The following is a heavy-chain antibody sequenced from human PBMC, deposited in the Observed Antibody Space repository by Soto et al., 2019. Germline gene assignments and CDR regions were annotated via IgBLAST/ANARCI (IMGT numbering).Heavy chain of an antibody. D-gene: IGHD3-10*01. Sequence: QLQLQESGPGLVKPSETLSLTCTVSGGSISSSSYYWGWIRQPPGKGLEWIGSIYYSGSTYYNPSLKSRVTISVDTSKNQFSLKLSSVTAADTAVYYCARPYYYGSGSYWGTVRNDAFDIWGQGTMVTVSS. J-gene: IGHJ3*02. CDR2: IYYSGST. V-gene: IGHV4-39*01. CDR1: GGSISSSSYY. CDR3: ARPYYYGSGSYWGTVRNDAFDI.